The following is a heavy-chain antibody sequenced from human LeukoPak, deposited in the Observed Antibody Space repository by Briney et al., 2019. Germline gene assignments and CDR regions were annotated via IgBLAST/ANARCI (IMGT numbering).Heavy chain of an antibody. CDR3: ARRYCSSTSCLGYAFDI. Sequence: SVTVSCKASGGTFSSYAISWVRQAPGQGLEWMGGIIPIFGTANYAQKFQGRVTITADESTSTAYMELSSLRSEDTAVYYCARRYCSSTSCLGYAFDIWGQGTMVTVSS. J-gene: IGHJ3*02. CDR2: IIPIFGTA. CDR1: GGTFSSYA. D-gene: IGHD2-2*01. V-gene: IGHV1-69*01.